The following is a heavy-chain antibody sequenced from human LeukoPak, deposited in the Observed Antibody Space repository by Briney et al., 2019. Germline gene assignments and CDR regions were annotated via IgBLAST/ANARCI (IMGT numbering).Heavy chain of an antibody. CDR2: IWYDGSNK. CDR1: GFTFSSYG. CDR3: ARWGFGGVIVPFSMDV. V-gene: IGHV3-33*01. Sequence: GGSLRLSCAASGFTFSSYGMHWVRQAPGKGLERVAVIWYDGSNKYYADSVKGRFTISRDNSKNTLYLQMNSLRAEDTAVYYCARWGFGGVIVPFSMDVWGKGTTVTVSS. D-gene: IGHD3-16*02. J-gene: IGHJ6*04.